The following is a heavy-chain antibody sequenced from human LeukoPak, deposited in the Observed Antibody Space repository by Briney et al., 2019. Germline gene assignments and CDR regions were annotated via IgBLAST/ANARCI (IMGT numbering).Heavy chain of an antibody. CDR1: GFTFSNYA. V-gene: IGHV3-30*04. CDR3: AREGQQMTYYYYYYMDV. J-gene: IGHJ6*03. Sequence: GGSLRLSCTASGFTFSNYAMYWVRQAPGKGLEWVSLISYDGSNKYHADSVKGRFTISRDNSNNTLYLQMNSLRAEDTAVYYCAREGQQMTYYYYYYMDVWGKGTTVTVSS. D-gene: IGHD6-13*01. CDR2: ISYDGSNK.